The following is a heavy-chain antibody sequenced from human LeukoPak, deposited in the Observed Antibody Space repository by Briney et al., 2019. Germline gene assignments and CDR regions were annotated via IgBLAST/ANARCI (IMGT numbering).Heavy chain of an antibody. CDR3: AKEQYPGYFDY. CDR1: GFTFSSYA. Sequence: GGSLRLSCAASGFTFSSYAMSWVRQAPGKGLEWVSAISGSGGSTYYADSVKGRFTISRDNSNNTLYLQLNNLRTDDTATYFCAKEQYPGYFDYWGQGTLVTVSS. J-gene: IGHJ4*02. V-gene: IGHV3-23*01. D-gene: IGHD1-14*01. CDR2: ISGSGGST.